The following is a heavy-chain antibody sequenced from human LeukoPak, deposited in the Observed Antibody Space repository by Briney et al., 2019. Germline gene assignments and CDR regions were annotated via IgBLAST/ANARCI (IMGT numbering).Heavy chain of an antibody. J-gene: IGHJ6*03. D-gene: IGHD5-18*01. CDR1: GGSFSGYY. Sequence: SETLSLICAVYGGSFSGYYWSWIRQPPGKGLEWIGEINHSGSTNYNPSLKSRVTISVDTSKNQFSLKLSSVTAADTAVYYCARGLVGGYSYGYKYYYYMDVWGKGTTVTVSS. CDR3: ARGLVGGYSYGYKYYYYMDV. CDR2: INHSGST. V-gene: IGHV4-34*01.